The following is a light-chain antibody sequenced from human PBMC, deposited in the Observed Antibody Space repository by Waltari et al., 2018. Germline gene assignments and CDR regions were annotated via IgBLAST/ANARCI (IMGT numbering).Light chain of an antibody. Sequence: QSALTQPASVSGSPGQSLAVSCTGSRSDVGTSNLLSWYQQHPGKAPKLLIYEATKRPSGVSNRFSGSKSGNMASLTISGLQAEDEAEYYCCSFAGRSTWVFGTGTKVTVL. CDR2: EAT. CDR1: RSDVGTSNL. CDR3: CSFAGRSTWV. V-gene: IGLV2-23*01. J-gene: IGLJ1*01.